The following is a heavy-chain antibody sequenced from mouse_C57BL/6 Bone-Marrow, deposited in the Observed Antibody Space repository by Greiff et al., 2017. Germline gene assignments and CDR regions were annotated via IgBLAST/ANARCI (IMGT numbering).Heavy chain of an antibody. V-gene: IGHV3-5*01. D-gene: IGHD1-1*01. J-gene: IGHJ1*03. CDR3: ARYYGSSYGDWYFDV. CDR1: GISITTGNYR. CDR2: IYYSGTI. Sequence: ESGPGLVKPSQTVFLTCTVTGISITTGNYRWSWIRQFPGNKLEWIGYIYYSGTITYNPSLTSRTTITRDTPKNQFFLEMNSLTAEDTATYDCARYYGSSYGDWYFDVWGTGTTVTVSS.